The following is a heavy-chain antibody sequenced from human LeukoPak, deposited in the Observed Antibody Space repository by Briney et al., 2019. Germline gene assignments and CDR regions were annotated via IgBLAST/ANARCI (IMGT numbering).Heavy chain of an antibody. CDR2: IYTSGST. CDR1: GGSISSGSYY. J-gene: IGHJ5*02. D-gene: IGHD2-21*01. V-gene: IGHV4-61*02. CDR3: ARVWFSPNWFDP. Sequence: SETLSLTCTVSGGSISSGSYYWSWIRQPAGKGLEWIGRIYTSGSTNYNPSLKSRVTISVDTSKNQFSLKLSSVTAADTAVYYCARVWFSPNWFDPWGQGTLVTVSS.